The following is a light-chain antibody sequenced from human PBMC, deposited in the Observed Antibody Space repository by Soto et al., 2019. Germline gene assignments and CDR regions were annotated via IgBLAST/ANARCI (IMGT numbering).Light chain of an antibody. CDR2: ETS. J-gene: IGKJ3*01. CDR3: QQYDDWPPVT. CDR1: ESVSIN. V-gene: IGKV3-15*01. Sequence: EIVMTQSPATLSVSPGERATLSCRASESVSINLAWYQQKPGQAPRLLIYETSYRATGIPARFSGSGYGTEFPLTISRLQSENFAIYYCQQYDDWPPVTFGPGTRVDIK.